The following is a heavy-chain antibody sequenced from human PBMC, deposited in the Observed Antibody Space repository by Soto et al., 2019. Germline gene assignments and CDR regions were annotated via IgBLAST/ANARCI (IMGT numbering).Heavy chain of an antibody. CDR2: MNPNSGNT. CDR1: GYTFTSYD. Sequence: ASVKVSCKASGYTFTSYDINWVRQATGQGLEWMGWMNPNSGNTGYAQKFQGRVARTRNTSISTANMELSSLRSEDTAVYYCARANMITFGGVIVPQGYWGQGTLVTVSS. J-gene: IGHJ4*02. V-gene: IGHV1-8*01. CDR3: ARANMITFGGVIVPQGY. D-gene: IGHD3-16*02.